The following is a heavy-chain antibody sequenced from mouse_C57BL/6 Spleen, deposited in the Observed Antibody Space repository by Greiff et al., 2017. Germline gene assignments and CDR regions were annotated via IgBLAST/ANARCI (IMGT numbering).Heavy chain of an antibody. CDR3: ASPDYGSFSPFAY. D-gene: IGHD1-1*01. V-gene: IGHV1-26*01. CDR2: INPNNGGT. CDR1: GYTFTDYY. Sequence: EVKLQQSGPELVKPGASVKISCKASGYTFTDYYMTWVKQSHGKSLEWIGDINPNNGGTSYNQKFKGKATLTVDKSSSTAYMELRSLTSEDSAVYYCASPDYGSFSPFAYWGQGTLVTVSA. J-gene: IGHJ3*01.